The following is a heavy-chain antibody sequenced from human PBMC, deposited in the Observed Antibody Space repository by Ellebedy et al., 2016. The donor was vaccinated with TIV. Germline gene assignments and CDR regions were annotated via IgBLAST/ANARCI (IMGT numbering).Heavy chain of an antibody. CDR1: GGXXRNYY. D-gene: IGHD4-23*01. J-gene: IGHJ6*04. CDR2: IYYSGST. CDR3: SYKGRGNSAGMDV. V-gene: IGHV4-59*01. Sequence: MPSDTLSLTCTVSGGXXRNYYLRWIXXPPGKGLEWIGYIYYSGSTNYNPSLESRVTISVDPSKNQFSLKLSSVTAADTAVYYWSYKGRGNSAGMDVWGKGTTVTVSS.